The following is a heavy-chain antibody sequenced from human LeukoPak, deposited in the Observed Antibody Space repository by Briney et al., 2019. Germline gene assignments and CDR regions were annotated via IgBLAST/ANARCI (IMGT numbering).Heavy chain of an antibody. J-gene: IGHJ6*03. Sequence: PSETLSLTCSVSGYSISSAYYWGWIRQPPGKGLEWTGTMYHSGSTNYNPSLKSRVTISVDTSKNQFSLKLSSVTAADTAVYYCARLSIAAAGGVGKPYYYYYYMDVWGKGTTVTISS. D-gene: IGHD6-13*01. CDR3: ARLSIAAAGGVGKPYYYYYYMDV. CDR1: GYSISSAYY. CDR2: MYHSGST. V-gene: IGHV4-38-2*02.